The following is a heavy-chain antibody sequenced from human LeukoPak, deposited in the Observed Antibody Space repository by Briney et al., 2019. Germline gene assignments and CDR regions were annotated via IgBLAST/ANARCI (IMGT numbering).Heavy chain of an antibody. CDR3: ARGPPSAYCGGDCYSGVAFDV. V-gene: IGHV3-48*02. D-gene: IGHD2-21*01. CDR1: GFTFSSYS. CDR2: ISSSSSTI. J-gene: IGHJ3*01. Sequence: HTGGSLRLSCAASGFTFSSYSMNWVRQAPGKGLEWVSYISSSSSTIYYADSVRGRFTISRDNAKNSLYLQMNSLRDEDTAVYYCARGPPSAYCGGDCYSGVAFDVWGQGTMVTVSS.